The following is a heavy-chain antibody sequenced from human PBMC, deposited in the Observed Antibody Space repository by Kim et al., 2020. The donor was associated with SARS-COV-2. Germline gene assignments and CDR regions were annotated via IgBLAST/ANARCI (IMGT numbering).Heavy chain of an antibody. J-gene: IGHJ6*02. Sequence: KYYAGSVKARFTISRDNSKNTLSLQRNSLRAEDTAVYYWARTPSYYYGMDVWGQGTTVTVSS. CDR2: K. V-gene: IGHV3-30*07. CDR3: ARTPSYYYGMDV.